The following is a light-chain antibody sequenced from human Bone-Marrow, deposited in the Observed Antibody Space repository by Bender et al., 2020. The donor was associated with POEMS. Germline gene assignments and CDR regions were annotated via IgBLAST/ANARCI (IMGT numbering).Light chain of an antibody. CDR2: EDS. J-gene: IGLJ1*01. V-gene: IGLV2-14*02. Sequence: QSVLTQPASVSGSPGQSITISCSGTSYSDVGSYNVVSWYQQHPGKAPKLILYEDSKRPSGVSTRFSGSKSGNTASLTISGLQAEDEADYYCTSYTRNSRGGSYVFGTGTKVTVL. CDR1: SYSDVGSYNV. CDR3: TSYTRNSRGGSYV.